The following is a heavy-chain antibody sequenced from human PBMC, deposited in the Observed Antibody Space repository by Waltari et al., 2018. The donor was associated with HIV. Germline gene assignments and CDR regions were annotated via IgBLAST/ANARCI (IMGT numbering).Heavy chain of an antibody. D-gene: IGHD3-9*01. CDR2: ITDTGEST. CDR1: GFTFNLYA. CDR3: AKKFGHYDLLTAFDY. J-gene: IGHJ4*02. Sequence: VELLESGGGWEQPGGSLRSSCAASGFTFNLYAMAWVRQAPGKGLEWVSLITDTGESTYYADSVKGRFTISRDNAKKTVYLHMNGLRAEDTAVYYCAKKFGHYDLLTAFDYWGQ. V-gene: IGHV3-23*01.